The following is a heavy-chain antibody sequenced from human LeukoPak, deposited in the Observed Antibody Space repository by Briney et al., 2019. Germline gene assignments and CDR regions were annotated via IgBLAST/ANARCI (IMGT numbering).Heavy chain of an antibody. Sequence: SETLSLTCAVYGGSFSGYYWSWIRQPPGKGLEWIGETNHSGSTNYNPSLKSRVTISVDTSKNQFSLKLSSVTAADTAVYYCARGKYYYDSSGSKRGSYFDYWGQGTLVIVSS. CDR1: GGSFSGYY. J-gene: IGHJ4*02. D-gene: IGHD3-22*01. V-gene: IGHV4-34*01. CDR2: TNHSGST. CDR3: ARGKYYYDSSGSKRGSYFDY.